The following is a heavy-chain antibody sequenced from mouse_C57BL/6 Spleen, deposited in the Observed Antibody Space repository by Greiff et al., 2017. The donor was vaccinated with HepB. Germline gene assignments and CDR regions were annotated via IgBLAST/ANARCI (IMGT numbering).Heavy chain of an antibody. CDR3: ARNWELPYYYAMDY. CDR1: GFSLTSYG. D-gene: IGHD2-1*01. J-gene: IGHJ4*01. V-gene: IGHV2-2*01. CDR2: IWSGGST. Sequence: VNVVESGPGLVQPSQSLSITCTVSGFSLTSYGVHWVRQSPGKGLEWLGVIWSGGSTDYNAAFISRLSISKDNSKSQVFFKMNSLQADDTAIYYCARNWELPYYYAMDYWGQGTSVTVSS.